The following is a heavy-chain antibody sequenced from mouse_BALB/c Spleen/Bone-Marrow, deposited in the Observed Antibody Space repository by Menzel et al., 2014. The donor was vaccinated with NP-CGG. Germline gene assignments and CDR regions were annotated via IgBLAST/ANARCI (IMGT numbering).Heavy chain of an antibody. Sequence: VQLKESGPELVKPGASMKISCKASGHSFTVYTMNWVRQSHGKNLEWIGLINPYNGGTIYNQKFKGKATLTVDKSSRTAYMVYLSLTSESSADYYCARPGRYDGAWFAYWGQGTLVTVSA. CDR1: GHSFTVYT. D-gene: IGHD2-14*01. CDR2: INPYNGGT. V-gene: IGHV1-18*01. CDR3: ARPGRYDGAWFAY. J-gene: IGHJ3*01.